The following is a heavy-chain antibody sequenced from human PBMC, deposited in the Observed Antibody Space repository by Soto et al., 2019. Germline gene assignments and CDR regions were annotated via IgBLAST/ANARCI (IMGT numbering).Heavy chain of an antibody. Sequence: LSLTCAVYGGSFSGYYWSWIRQPPGKGLEWIGEINHSGSTNYNPSLKSRVTISVDTSKNQFSLKLSSVTAADTAAYYCAREGYSTIFGVSYYYYYMDVWGKGTTVTVSS. CDR3: AREGYSTIFGVSYYYYYMDV. V-gene: IGHV4-34*01. CDR1: GGSFSGYY. J-gene: IGHJ6*03. CDR2: INHSGST. D-gene: IGHD3-3*01.